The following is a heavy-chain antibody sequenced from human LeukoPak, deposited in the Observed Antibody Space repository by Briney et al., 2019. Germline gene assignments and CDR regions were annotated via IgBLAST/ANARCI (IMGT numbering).Heavy chain of an antibody. Sequence: GGSLRLSCAASGFTFSSYAMNWVRQAPGKGLEWVSAISGSGGSTYYADSVKGRFTISRDNSKNTLYLQMNSLRAEDTAVYYCASLGITMVRGVSTFDPWGQGTLVTVSS. D-gene: IGHD3-10*01. CDR3: ASLGITMVRGVSTFDP. J-gene: IGHJ5*02. V-gene: IGHV3-23*01. CDR2: ISGSGGST. CDR1: GFTFSSYA.